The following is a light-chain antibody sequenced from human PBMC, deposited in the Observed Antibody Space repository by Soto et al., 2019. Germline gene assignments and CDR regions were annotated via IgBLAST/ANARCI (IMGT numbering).Light chain of an antibody. CDR2: DAS. CDR3: HQYNSWPPGT. CDR1: QSISRS. V-gene: IGKV3-15*01. Sequence: EIVLTQSPASLCVSPGERATLSCRSSQSISRSLAWYQQKPGQAPRLLISDASTRATGIPARFSGSGSGTEFTLTISSLQSEDFALYYCHQYNSWPPGTFGQGTKVDIK. J-gene: IGKJ2*01.